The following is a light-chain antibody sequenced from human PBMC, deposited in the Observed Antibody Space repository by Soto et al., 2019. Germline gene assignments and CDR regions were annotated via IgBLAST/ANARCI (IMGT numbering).Light chain of an antibody. CDR3: QQYERYPMT. V-gene: IGKV1-5*03. Sequence: DSQMTQFPSTLSASVGDRVTITGRASQSISPWLAWYQQKPGKAPKILISKASTLQSGVPPRFSGSGSGTEFTLTISSLQPADFATYYCQQYERYPMTFGGGTKVEIK. J-gene: IGKJ4*01. CDR2: KAS. CDR1: QSISPW.